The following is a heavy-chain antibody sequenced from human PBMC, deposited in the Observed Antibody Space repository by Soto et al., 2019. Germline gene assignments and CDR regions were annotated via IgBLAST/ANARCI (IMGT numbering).Heavy chain of an antibody. CDR2: IYPGDSDT. J-gene: IGHJ6*02. V-gene: IGHV5-51*01. CDR3: ARHGSSGMDV. D-gene: IGHD6-19*01. CDR1: GYRFTSYW. Sequence: PGESLKISCRVSGYRFTSYWVGWVRQMPGKGLKYMRIIYPGDSDTRYSPSFQGQVTISADKSISTAYLQWSSLKASDTGMYYCARHGSSGMDVWGQGTTVTVSS.